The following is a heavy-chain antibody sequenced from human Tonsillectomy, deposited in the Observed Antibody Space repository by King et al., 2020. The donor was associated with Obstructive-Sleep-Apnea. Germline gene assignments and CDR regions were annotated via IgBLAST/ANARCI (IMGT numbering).Heavy chain of an antibody. D-gene: IGHD6-25*01. Sequence: VQLVESGGGLVQPGGSLRLSCATSGFTFSSSAMSWVRQAPGKGLEWVSAISGSGVGTHYADSVKGRFTISRDNSKNTLYLQMDSLRVEDAAVYYCATADGPCGISSCYMTFHHWGQGALVTVSP. CDR2: ISGSGVGT. J-gene: IGHJ1*01. CDR1: GFTFSSSA. V-gene: IGHV3-23*04. CDR3: ATADGPCGISSCYMTFHH.